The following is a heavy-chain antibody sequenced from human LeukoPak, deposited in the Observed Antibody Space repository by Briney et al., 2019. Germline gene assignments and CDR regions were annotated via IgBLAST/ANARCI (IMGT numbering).Heavy chain of an antibody. CDR1: GGTFSSYA. D-gene: IGHD2-2*01. Sequence: SVKVSCKASGGTFSSYAISWVRQAPGQGLEWMGGIIPIFGTANYAQKFQGRVTITADESTSTACMELSSLRSEDTAVYYCARDHCSSTSCYLYFQHWGQGTLITVSS. J-gene: IGHJ1*01. CDR3: ARDHCSSTSCYLYFQH. CDR2: IIPIFGTA. V-gene: IGHV1-69*13.